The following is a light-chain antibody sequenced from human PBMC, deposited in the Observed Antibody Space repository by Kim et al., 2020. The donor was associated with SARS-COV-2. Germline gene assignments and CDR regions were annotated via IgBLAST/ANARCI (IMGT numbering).Light chain of an antibody. V-gene: IGKV1-27*01. CDR2: AAS. Sequence: ASVGDKVNFTCRASQGISNSLAWFQQKPGKAPTVLIYAASTLQSGVPSRFSGSGSGTDFTLTISSLQPEDVATYYCQKYNAAPWTFGQGTKVDIK. CDR1: QGISNS. J-gene: IGKJ1*01. CDR3: QKYNAAPWT.